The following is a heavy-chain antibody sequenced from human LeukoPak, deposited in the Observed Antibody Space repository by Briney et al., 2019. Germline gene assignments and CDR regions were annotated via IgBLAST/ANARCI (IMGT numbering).Heavy chain of an antibody. J-gene: IGHJ6*03. CDR2: IYYSGST. D-gene: IGHD2-15*01. Sequence: PSETLSLTCTVSGGSISSSSYYWGWIRQPPGKGLEWIGSIYYSGSTYYNPSLKSRVTISVDTSKNQFSLKLSSVTAADPAVYYCATDLWYWDEAYYYYYYYKDVCGKETTATVSS. CDR1: GGSISSSSYY. CDR3: ATDLWYWDEAYYYYYYYKDV. V-gene: IGHV4-39*07.